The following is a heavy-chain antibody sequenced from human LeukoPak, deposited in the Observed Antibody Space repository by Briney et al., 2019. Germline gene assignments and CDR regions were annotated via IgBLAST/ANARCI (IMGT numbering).Heavy chain of an antibody. CDR3: VREDRYSSGWYSGY. V-gene: IGHV3-53*01. CDR1: GLAVSDNF. Sequence: PGGSLRLSCAASGLAVSDNFMSWVRQAPGKGLEWVSVIYSGGNTYYAASVKGRFTIPRDNSKNTVYLQMNSLRAEDTAVYYCVREDRYSSGWYSGYWGQGTLVTVSS. D-gene: IGHD6-19*01. CDR2: IYSGGNT. J-gene: IGHJ4*02.